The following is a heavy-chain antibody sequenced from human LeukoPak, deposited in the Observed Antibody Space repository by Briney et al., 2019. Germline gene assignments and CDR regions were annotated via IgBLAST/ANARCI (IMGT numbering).Heavy chain of an antibody. V-gene: IGHV3-7*03. D-gene: IGHD6-6*01. CDR3: AKTPQTSLAYWYFDL. CDR1: GFTFSSYW. CDR2: IKQDGSEK. J-gene: IGHJ2*01. Sequence: PGGSLRLSCAASGFTFSSYWMSWVRQAPGKGLEWVANIKQDGSEKYYVDSVKGRFTISRDNAKNSLYLQMNSLRAEDMALYYCAKTPQTSLAYWYFDLWGRGTLVTVSS.